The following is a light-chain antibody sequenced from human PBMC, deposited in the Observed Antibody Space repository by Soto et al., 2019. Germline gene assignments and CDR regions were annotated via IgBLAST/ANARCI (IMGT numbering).Light chain of an antibody. CDR1: QGIRNE. CDR2: DAS. V-gene: IGKV1-17*01. J-gene: IGKJ1*01. Sequence: DIQMTQSPSSLSASVGDRVTITCRASQGIRNELGWYQQKPGRAPKRLIYDASNLQSGVTSRFSGSGSGTEFTLTISSLQPEDFATYSCLQHYSYPWSFGQGTKVEIK. CDR3: LQHYSYPWS.